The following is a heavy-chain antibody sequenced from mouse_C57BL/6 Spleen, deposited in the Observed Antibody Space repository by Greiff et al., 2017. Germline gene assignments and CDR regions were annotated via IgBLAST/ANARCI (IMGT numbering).Heavy chain of an antibody. V-gene: IGHV5-16*01. CDR3: ARGGGDYAMDD. CDR2: INYDGSST. Sequence: EVHLVESEGGLVQPGSSMKLSCTASGFTFSDYYMAWVRQVPEKGLEWVANINYDGSSTYYLDSFKSRFIISRDNAKNILYLQMSSLTSEDTATYYWARGGGDYAMDDGGQGTSVTVSS. CDR1: GFTFSDYY. J-gene: IGHJ4*01.